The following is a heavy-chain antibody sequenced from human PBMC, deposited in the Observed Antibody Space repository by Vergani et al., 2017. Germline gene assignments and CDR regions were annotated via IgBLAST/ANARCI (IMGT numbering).Heavy chain of an antibody. V-gene: IGHV3-53*02. CDR2: IFTGGTT. D-gene: IGHD1-1*01. CDR3: AKMCNWDDSYFYCMDV. J-gene: IGHJ6*03. CDR1: GFSVSNNY. Sequence: EVQLVETGGGLIPPGGSLRLSCVVSGFSVSNNYMSWVRHRPGKGLEWVSFIFTGGTTYYEDSVKGRFTISRDNSKNTVHLQMNSLTAEDTAVYYCAKMCNWDDSYFYCMDVWGKGTTVTVSS.